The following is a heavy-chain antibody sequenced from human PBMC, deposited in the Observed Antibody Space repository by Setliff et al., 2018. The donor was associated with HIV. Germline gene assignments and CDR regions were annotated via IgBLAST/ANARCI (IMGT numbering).Heavy chain of an antibody. Sequence: GESLKISCKGSGYTFPHAWIGWVRQMPGKGLEWMGIIYLSDSDSRYSRSFQGQVTISVDQSITTAYLQWSSLKASDTAMYYCATSPGTYSDSSASNFDYWGQGTLVTVSS. CDR1: GYTFPHAW. J-gene: IGHJ4*02. CDR2: IYLSDSDS. CDR3: ATSPGTYSDSSASNFDY. V-gene: IGHV5-51*01. D-gene: IGHD6-6*01.